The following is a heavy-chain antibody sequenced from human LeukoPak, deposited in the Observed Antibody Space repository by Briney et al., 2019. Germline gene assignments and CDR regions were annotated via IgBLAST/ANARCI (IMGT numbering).Heavy chain of an antibody. CDR3: AKDGSISYSSSWYPVY. D-gene: IGHD6-13*01. CDR1: GFTVSSNY. Sequence: LPGGSLRLSCAASGFTVSSNYMSWVRQAPGKGLEWVSVIYSGGSTYYADSVKGRFTISRDNSKNTLYLQMISLRAEDTAVYYCAKDGSISYSSSWYPVYWGQGTLVTVSS. J-gene: IGHJ4*02. V-gene: IGHV3-66*01. CDR2: IYSGGST.